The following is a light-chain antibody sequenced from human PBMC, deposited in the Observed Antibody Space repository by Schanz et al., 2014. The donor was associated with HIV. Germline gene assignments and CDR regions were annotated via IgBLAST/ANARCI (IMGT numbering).Light chain of an antibody. CDR2: SAS. V-gene: IGKV3-15*01. CDR3: QQCSNSPLT. Sequence: ETVMTQSPATLSVSPGESATLSCRASQSVSSNLAWYQQKPGQPPRLLIYSASTRATGIPSRFSGSGSGTEFSLIISSLQSEDFAVYYCQQCSNSPLTFGGGTKVEIK. J-gene: IGKJ4*01. CDR1: QSVSSN.